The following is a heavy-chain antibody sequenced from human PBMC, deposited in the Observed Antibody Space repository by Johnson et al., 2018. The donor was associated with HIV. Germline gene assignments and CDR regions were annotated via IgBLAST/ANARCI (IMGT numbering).Heavy chain of an antibody. V-gene: IGHV3-66*01. CDR1: VFTVSTNY. Sequence: QLVESGGGLVQPGGSLRLSCAASVFTVSTNYMRWVRQAPGKGLEWVSVIYSGGNTYYAYPVKCRFTISRGNSKNTLYLKMNSLRAEDTAVYYCARDPIGCAFDIWGQGTMVIVSS. CDR3: ARDPIGCAFDI. D-gene: IGHD3-22*01. CDR2: IYSGGNT. J-gene: IGHJ3*02.